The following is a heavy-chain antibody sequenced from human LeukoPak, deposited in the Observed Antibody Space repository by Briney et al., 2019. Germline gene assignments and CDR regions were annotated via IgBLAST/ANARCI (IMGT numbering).Heavy chain of an antibody. CDR1: GYTFTGYY. Sequence: GASVKVSCKASGYTFTGYYMHWVRQAPGQGLEWMGRINPNSGGTNYAQKFQGRVTMTRDTSISTAYMELSRLRFDDTAVYYCAAGYCSGGSCYSGTDYWGQGTLVTVSS. D-gene: IGHD2-15*01. CDR3: AAGYCSGGSCYSGTDY. CDR2: INPNSGGT. J-gene: IGHJ4*02. V-gene: IGHV1-2*06.